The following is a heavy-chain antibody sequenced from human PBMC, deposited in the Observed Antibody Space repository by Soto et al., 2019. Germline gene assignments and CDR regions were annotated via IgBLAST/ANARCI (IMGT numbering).Heavy chain of an antibody. CDR3: ARGMYSSSWYWFDT. D-gene: IGHD6-13*01. CDR2: IYTSGST. V-gene: IGHV4-4*07. CDR1: GGSISSYY. Sequence: SETLSLTCTVSGGSISSYYWSWIRQPAGKGLEWIGRIYTSGSTNYNPSLKSRVTMSVDTSKNQFSLKLSSVTAADTAVYYCARGMYSSSWYWFDTWGQGTLVTVSS. J-gene: IGHJ5*02.